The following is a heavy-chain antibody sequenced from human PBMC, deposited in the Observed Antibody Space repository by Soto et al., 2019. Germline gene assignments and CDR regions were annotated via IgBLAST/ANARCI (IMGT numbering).Heavy chain of an antibody. D-gene: IGHD3-10*01. CDR1: GFTFRNYP. V-gene: IGHV3-23*01. CDR3: AREPLLTESGPGGFDS. CDR2: ITFSGGSA. J-gene: IGHJ4*02. Sequence: EVQLLESGGGLVQPGGSLRLACAASGFTFRNYPMSWVRQAPGKGLEWVSGITFSGGSAYYADSVRGRFIISRDNSKNSVSEQMNSLRDDDTPVYSCAREPLLTESGPGGFDSWGQGVPVTVSS.